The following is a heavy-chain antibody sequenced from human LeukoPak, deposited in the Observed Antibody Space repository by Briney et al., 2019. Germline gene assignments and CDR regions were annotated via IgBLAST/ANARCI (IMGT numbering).Heavy chain of an antibody. CDR2: ISYDGSNK. V-gene: IGHV3-30-3*01. J-gene: IGHJ4*02. CDR1: GFTFSSYA. CDR3: ARGTSVWSGGYDGFYDY. Sequence: GRSLRLSCAASGFTFSSYAMHWVRQAPGKGLEWVAVISYDGSNKYYADSVKGRFTISRDNSKNTLYLQMNSLRAEDTAVYYYARGTSVWSGGYDGFYDYWGQGTLVTVSS. D-gene: IGHD5-12*01.